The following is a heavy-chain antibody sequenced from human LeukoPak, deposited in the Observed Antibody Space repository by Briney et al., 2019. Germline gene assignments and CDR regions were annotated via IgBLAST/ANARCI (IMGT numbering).Heavy chain of an antibody. V-gene: IGHV3-30-3*01. CDR3: ASAWGYSSSSPADY. D-gene: IGHD6-13*01. J-gene: IGHJ4*02. CDR1: GFTFSSYA. Sequence: GGSLRLSCAASGFTFSSYAMSWVRQAPGKGLEWVAVISYDGSNKYYADSVKGRFTISRDNSKNTLYLQMNSLRAEDTAVYYCASAWGYSSSSPADYWGQGTLVTVSS. CDR2: ISYDGSNK.